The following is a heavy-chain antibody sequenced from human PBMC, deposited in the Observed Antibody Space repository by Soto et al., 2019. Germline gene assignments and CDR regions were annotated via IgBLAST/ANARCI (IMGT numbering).Heavy chain of an antibody. Sequence: GGSLRLSCAASGFTFSSYSMNWVRQAPGKGLEWASSISSSSSYIYYADSVKGRFTISRDNAKNSLYLQMNSLRAEDTAVYYCARGDIVLMVYAIQDAFDIWGQGTMVTVSS. CDR1: GFTFSSYS. V-gene: IGHV3-21*01. CDR3: ARGDIVLMVYAIQDAFDI. D-gene: IGHD2-8*01. J-gene: IGHJ3*02. CDR2: ISSSSSYI.